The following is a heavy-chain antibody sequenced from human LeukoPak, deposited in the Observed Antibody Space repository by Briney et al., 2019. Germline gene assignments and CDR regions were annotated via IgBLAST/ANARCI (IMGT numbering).Heavy chain of an antibody. J-gene: IGHJ6*03. V-gene: IGHV1-24*01. Sequence: ASVKVFCKVSGYTLTELSMHWVRQAPGKGLEWMGGFDPEDGETIYAQKFQGRVTMTEDTSTDTAYMELSSLRSEDTAVYYCATYSVQYSSSRWGYYYYYMDVCGKGTTVTVSS. CDR2: FDPEDGET. D-gene: IGHD6-6*01. CDR3: ATYSVQYSSSRWGYYYYYMDV. CDR1: GYTLTELS.